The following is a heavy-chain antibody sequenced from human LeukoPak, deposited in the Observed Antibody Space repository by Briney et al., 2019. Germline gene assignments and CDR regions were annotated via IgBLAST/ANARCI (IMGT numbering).Heavy chain of an antibody. Sequence: GGSLRLSCAASGFTFSSYWMHWVRQAAGRGLVWVSRINSDGSSKSYADSVKGRFTISRDNAKNTLYLQMNSLRAEDTAVYYCARDDSPAYYDFWSSTYYYYYYMDVWGKGTTVTVSS. V-gene: IGHV3-74*01. CDR1: GFTFSSYW. D-gene: IGHD3-3*01. CDR3: ARDDSPAYYDFWSSTYYYYYYMDV. J-gene: IGHJ6*03. CDR2: INSDGSSK.